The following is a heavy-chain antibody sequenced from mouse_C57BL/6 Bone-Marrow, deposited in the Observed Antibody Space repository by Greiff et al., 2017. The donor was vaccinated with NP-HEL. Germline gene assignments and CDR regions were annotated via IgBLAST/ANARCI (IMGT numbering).Heavy chain of an antibody. V-gene: IGHV1-4*01. Sequence: QVQLQQSGAELARPGASVTMSCKASGYTFTSYTMHWVKQRPGQGLEWIGYINPSSGYTKYNQKFKDKATLTADKSSSTAYMQLSSLTSEDSAVYYCARDYYGNLGFAYWGQGTLVTVSA. D-gene: IGHD1-1*01. J-gene: IGHJ3*01. CDR3: ARDYYGNLGFAY. CDR2: INPSSGYT. CDR1: GYTFTSYT.